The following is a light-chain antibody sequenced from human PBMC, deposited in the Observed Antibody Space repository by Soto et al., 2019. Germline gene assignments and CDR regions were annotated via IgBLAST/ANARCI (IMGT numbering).Light chain of an antibody. CDR1: STDVGIYNF. Sequence: QSALTQPASVSGSPGQSITISCTGTSTDVGIYNFVSWYQQHPGKAPKLLIYEGSKRPSEISYRLSGYKYDNTASLTISGLQAEDEADDYGCSCANFYNFFGTGTKVTVL. CDR2: EGS. CDR3: CSCANFYNF. J-gene: IGLJ1*01. V-gene: IGLV2-23*03.